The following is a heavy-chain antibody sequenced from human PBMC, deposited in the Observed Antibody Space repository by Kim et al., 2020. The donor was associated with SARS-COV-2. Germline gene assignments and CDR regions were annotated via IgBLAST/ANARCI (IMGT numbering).Heavy chain of an antibody. Sequence: ASVKVSCKASGYTFTSYGISWVRQAPGQGLEWMGWISAYNGNTNYAQKLQGRVTMTTDTSTSTAYMELRSLRSDDTAVYYCARGYSSGWDRYYYYGMDVWGQGTTVTVSS. D-gene: IGHD6-19*01. V-gene: IGHV1-18*01. CDR1: GYTFTSYG. CDR2: ISAYNGNT. CDR3: ARGYSSGWDRYYYYGMDV. J-gene: IGHJ6*02.